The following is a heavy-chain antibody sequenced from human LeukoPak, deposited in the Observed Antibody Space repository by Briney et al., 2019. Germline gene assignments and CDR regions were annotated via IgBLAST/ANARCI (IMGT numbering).Heavy chain of an antibody. D-gene: IGHD6-13*01. CDR3: ARDLSSSWYSLGY. V-gene: IGHV3-20*04. Sequence: PGGSLTLSCAASGLTVGDYGMSWVRQPPGKGLEWVSGINWSGESTGYADSVKGRFTISRDNAENALYLQMNSLRAEDTALYYCARDLSSSWYSLGYWGRGTLVTVSS. CDR2: INWSGEST. J-gene: IGHJ4*02. CDR1: GLTVGDYG.